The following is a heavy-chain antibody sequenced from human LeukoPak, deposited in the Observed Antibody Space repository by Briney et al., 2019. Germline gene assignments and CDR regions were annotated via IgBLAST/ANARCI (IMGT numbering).Heavy chain of an antibody. CDR1: GFSLSTSGMC. V-gene: IGHV2-70*11. CDR2: IDWDDDK. J-gene: IGHJ4*02. CDR3: ARITVTGTRSHFDY. D-gene: IGHD1-7*01. Sequence: SGPTLVNPTQTLTLTCTFSGFSLSTSGMCVSWIRQPPGKALEWLARIDWDDDKYYSTSLKSRLTISKDTSKNQVVLTMTNMDPVDTATYYCARITVTGTRSHFDYWGQGTLVTVSS.